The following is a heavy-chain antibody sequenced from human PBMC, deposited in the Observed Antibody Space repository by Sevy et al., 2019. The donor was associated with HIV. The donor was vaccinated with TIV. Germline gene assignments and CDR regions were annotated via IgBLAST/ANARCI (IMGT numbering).Heavy chain of an antibody. J-gene: IGHJ4*02. D-gene: IGHD3-10*01. Sequence: GGSLRLSCAASGFTFSSYWMSWVRQAPGKGLEWVANIKQDGREKYYVDSVKGRFTISRDNAKNSMYLQMNSLRAGDTAVYYCARVGNSLITMVRGATPYYFDYWGQGTLVTVSS. CDR2: IKQDGREK. CDR3: ARVGNSLITMVRGATPYYFDY. CDR1: GFTFSSYW. V-gene: IGHV3-7*01.